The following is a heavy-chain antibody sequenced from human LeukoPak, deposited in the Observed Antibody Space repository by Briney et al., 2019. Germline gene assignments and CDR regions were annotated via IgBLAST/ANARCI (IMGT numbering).Heavy chain of an antibody. CDR1: GYTFTSYY. Sequence: ASVKVSCKASGYTFTSYYMHWVRQAPGQGLEWMGIINPSGGSTSYAQKFQGRVTMTRDTSTSTVYMELSSLRPEDTAVYYCAREARNFAFDIWGQGTMVTVSS. CDR3: AREARNFAFDI. V-gene: IGHV1-46*03. D-gene: IGHD1-14*01. J-gene: IGHJ3*02. CDR2: INPSGGST.